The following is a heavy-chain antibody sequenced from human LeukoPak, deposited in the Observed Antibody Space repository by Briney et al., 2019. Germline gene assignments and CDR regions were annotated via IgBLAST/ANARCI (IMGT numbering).Heavy chain of an antibody. CDR2: IRDGGSAT. Sequence: GGSLRLSCAASGFSFSTYAMSWVRQAPGKGLEWVSSIRDGGSATFYADSVRGRFTVARDEPKSTLYLQMNSLRAEDTAVYYCARQLLVAHYNYYMDVWGKGTTLTVSS. D-gene: IGHD2-8*02. CDR1: GFSFSTYA. CDR3: ARQLLVAHYNYYMDV. V-gene: IGHV3-23*01. J-gene: IGHJ6*03.